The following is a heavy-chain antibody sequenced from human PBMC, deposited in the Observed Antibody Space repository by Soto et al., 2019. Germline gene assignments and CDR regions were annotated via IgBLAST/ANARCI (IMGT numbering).Heavy chain of an antibody. CDR3: ASGAPGRDGYNLDFQH. CDR2: ISSSSSFR. V-gene: IGHV3-21*01. Sequence: GGSLRLSCAVSGFTFSTYAMNWVRQSPGKGLEWVSSISSSSSFRYYADSVKGRFNIPRHNAKNSLYLQMNSLRGEDTAVYYCASGAPGRDGYNLDFQHCGQGTLVTVSS. J-gene: IGHJ1*01. D-gene: IGHD5-12*01. CDR1: GFTFSTYA.